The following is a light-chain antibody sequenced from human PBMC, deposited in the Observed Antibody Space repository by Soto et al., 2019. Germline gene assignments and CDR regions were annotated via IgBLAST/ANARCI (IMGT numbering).Light chain of an antibody. Sequence: QSVLTQPPSVSGAPGQRVTICCTGSTSNIRAGYDVHWYQQLPGTAPKLLMYGNSNRPSGVPDRFSGSKSGTSASLAITGLQADDEADYYCQSYDSSLSAYVVFGGGTKLTVL. J-gene: IGLJ2*01. CDR3: QSYDSSLSAYVV. CDR1: TSNIRAGYD. V-gene: IGLV1-40*01. CDR2: GNS.